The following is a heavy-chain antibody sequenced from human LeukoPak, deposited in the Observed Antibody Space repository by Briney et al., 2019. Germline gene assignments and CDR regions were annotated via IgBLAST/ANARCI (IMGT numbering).Heavy chain of an antibody. D-gene: IGHD2-8*02. Sequence: GGSLRLSCAASGFTFSTNSVNWVRQAPGKGLEWVSSITSISNVNYADSMRGRFTISRDNAKNTLYLQMNSLRAEDTGVYYCARSSTTWWCFDYWGQGTLVTVSS. CDR1: GFTFSTNS. CDR2: ITSISNV. CDR3: ARSSTTWWCFDY. J-gene: IGHJ4*02. V-gene: IGHV3-21*01.